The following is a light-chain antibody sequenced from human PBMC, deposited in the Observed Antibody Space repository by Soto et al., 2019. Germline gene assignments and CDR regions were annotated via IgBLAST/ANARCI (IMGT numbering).Light chain of an antibody. J-gene: IGLJ1*01. V-gene: IGLV2-14*01. CDR3: SSYTGSSTLYV. CDR2: EVT. CDR1: SSDVGAYDY. Sequence: QSALTQPASVSGSPGQSITISCIGTSSDVGAYDYVSWYQQHPDKAPKLIIYEVTNRPSGVSHRFSGSKSGNTASLTISRLQADDEADYYCSSYTGSSTLYVFGTGTKLTVL.